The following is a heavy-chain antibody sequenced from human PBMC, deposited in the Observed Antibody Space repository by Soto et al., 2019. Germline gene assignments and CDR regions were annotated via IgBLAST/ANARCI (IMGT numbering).Heavy chain of an antibody. CDR2: TYYSGST. D-gene: IGHD3-10*01. Sequence: SETLSLTCTVSGGSISSDDYYWSWIRQPPGKGLEWIGYTYYSGSTDYNPSLKSRVTILVDTSKNQFSLRLSAVTAVDTAVYYCARDNLVRGLFDNWGQGTLVTVSS. V-gene: IGHV4-30-4*01. CDR1: GGSISSDDYY. CDR3: ARDNLVRGLFDN. J-gene: IGHJ4*02.